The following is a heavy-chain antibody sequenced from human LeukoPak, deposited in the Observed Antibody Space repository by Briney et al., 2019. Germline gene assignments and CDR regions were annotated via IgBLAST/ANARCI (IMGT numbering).Heavy chain of an antibody. D-gene: IGHD2/OR15-2a*01. Sequence: PGESLRLSCAASGFAFNTYSMNWVRQAPGKGLEWVSFIFSSSTYIYYTDSVKGRFTISRDNARNSLYLQMDNLRAEGTGVYYCARDFYDGFALDYWGQGTLVTVSS. J-gene: IGHJ4*02. CDR2: IFSSSTYI. CDR1: GFAFNTYS. CDR3: ARDFYDGFALDY. V-gene: IGHV3-21*03.